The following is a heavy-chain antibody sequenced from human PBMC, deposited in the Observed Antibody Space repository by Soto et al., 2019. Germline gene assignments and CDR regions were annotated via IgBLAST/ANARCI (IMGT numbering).Heavy chain of an antibody. CDR3: ARGVGSSPPRY. Sequence: QVQLQESGPGQVKPSETLSLKCTISGGSISVYYWSWIRQPPGQALEWIGYIYDSGSPYYNPSLRGRVIISAATSKNQISLELTSATAADTAVYYCARGVGSSPPRYWGRGTLVTVSS. CDR2: IYDSGSP. D-gene: IGHD1-26*01. CDR1: GGSISVYY. J-gene: IGHJ4*02. V-gene: IGHV4-59*01.